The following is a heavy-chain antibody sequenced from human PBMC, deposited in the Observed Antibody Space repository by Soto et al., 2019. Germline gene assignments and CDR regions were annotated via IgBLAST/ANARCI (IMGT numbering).Heavy chain of an antibody. CDR2: IYHTGRT. V-gene: IGHV4-31*03. J-gene: IGHJ6*02. Sequence: QVQLQESGPGLVKPAQTLSLTCTVSGGSINSGGYYWSWIRQHPRKGLEWIGYIYHTGRTNYNPSLKSRITVSLDTSKIQSSLKVSSATAADTAVYYCAREAGYHFGMDVLGPGTTVTVSS. CDR1: GGSINSGGYY. CDR3: AREAGYHFGMDV.